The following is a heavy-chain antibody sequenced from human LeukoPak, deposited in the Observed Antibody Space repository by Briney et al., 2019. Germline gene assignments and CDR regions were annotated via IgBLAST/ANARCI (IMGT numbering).Heavy chain of an antibody. CDR1: GYTFTSYY. V-gene: IGHV1-2*02. CDR3: ARVLRYYDILSKPFDY. D-gene: IGHD3-9*01. CDR2: INPNSGST. J-gene: IGHJ4*02. Sequence: GGSVKVSCKASGYTFTSYYMHWVRQAPGQGLEWMGIINPNSGSTNYAQKFQGRVTLTRDTSINTAYMELSRLRSDDTAVYYCARVLRYYDILSKPFDYWGQGTLVTVSS.